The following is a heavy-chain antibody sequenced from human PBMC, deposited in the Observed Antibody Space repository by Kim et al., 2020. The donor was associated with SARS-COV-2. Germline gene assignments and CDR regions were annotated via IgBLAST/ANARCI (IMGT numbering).Heavy chain of an antibody. D-gene: IGHD3-10*01. Sequence: STNSTPSLKRRVTISVDTSKNQFSLKLSSVTAADTAVYYCARANYGSGLYWGQGTLVTVSS. J-gene: IGHJ4*02. CDR2: ST. CDR3: ARANYGSGLY. V-gene: IGHV4-39*07.